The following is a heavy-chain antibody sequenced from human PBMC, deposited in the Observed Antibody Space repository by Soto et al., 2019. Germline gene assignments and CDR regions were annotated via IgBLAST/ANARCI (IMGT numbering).Heavy chain of an antibody. Sequence: SGPTLVNPTQTLTLTFTFSVFSLSTSGMCVSWIRQPPGKALEWLARIDWDDDKYYSTSLKTRLTISKDTSKNQVVLTMTNMDPVDTATYYCARSGAGGYYYYYYMDVWGKGTTVTVSS. V-gene: IGHV2-70*11. CDR2: IDWDDDK. CDR3: ARSGAGGYYYYYYMDV. J-gene: IGHJ6*03. D-gene: IGHD3-10*01. CDR1: VFSLSTSGMC.